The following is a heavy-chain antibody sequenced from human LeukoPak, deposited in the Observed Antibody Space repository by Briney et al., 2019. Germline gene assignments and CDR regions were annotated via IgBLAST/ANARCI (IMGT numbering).Heavy chain of an antibody. J-gene: IGHJ4*02. CDR2: IYSGGST. D-gene: IGHD6-13*01. V-gene: IGHV3-66*01. Sequence: GGSLRLSCAASGFTVSSNYMSWVRQAPGKGLEWVSVIYSGGSTYYADSVKGRFTISRDNSKNTLYLQMNSLRAEDTAVYYCARNLGYSRSRAFDYWGQGTLVTVSS. CDR3: ARNLGYSRSRAFDY. CDR1: GFTVSSNY.